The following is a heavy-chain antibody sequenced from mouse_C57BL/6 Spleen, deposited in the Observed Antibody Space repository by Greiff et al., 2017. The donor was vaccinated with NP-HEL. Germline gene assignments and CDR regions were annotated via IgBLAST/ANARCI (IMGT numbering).Heavy chain of an antibody. CDR2: INPYNGGT. CDR3: ARWGIRRGYAMDY. J-gene: IGHJ4*01. V-gene: IGHV1-19*01. CDR1: GYTFTDYY. D-gene: IGHD2-12*01. Sequence: EVKLVESGPVLVKPGASVKMSCKASGYTFTDYYMNWVKQSHGKSLEWIGVINPYNGGTSYNQKFKGKATLTVDKSSSTAYMELNSLTSEDSAVYYCARWGIRRGYAMDYWGQGTSVTVSS.